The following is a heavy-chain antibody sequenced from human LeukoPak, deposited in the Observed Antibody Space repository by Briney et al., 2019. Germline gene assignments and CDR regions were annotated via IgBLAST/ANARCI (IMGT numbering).Heavy chain of an antibody. J-gene: IGHJ3*02. CDR2: IIPIFNTP. CDR3: ARGSNGFDM. Sequence: SVKVSCKASGYTFTGYYIHWVRQAPGQGLEWMGGIIPIFNTPNYAQKFQGRVTISADESTSTAQMELSSLRSEDTAVYYCARGSNGFDMWGQGTMVTVSS. CDR1: GYTFTGYY. V-gene: IGHV1-69*13.